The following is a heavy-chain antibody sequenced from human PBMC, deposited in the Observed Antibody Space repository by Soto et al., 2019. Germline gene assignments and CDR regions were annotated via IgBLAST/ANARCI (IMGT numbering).Heavy chain of an antibody. D-gene: IGHD6-19*01. CDR1: GVTFSKFI. Sequence: QVQLEQSGGEVKKPGSSVKVSCKASGVTFSKFIMTWVRQAPGLGLEWVGGIIPIFGTANYAQKFQGRVTITADESTSTSYLEGSNLRSEDTAVYYCAKVRYSSPMGYYYGMDVWGQGTAVTVSS. V-gene: IGHV1-69*01. CDR3: AKVRYSSPMGYYYGMDV. CDR2: IIPIFGTA. J-gene: IGHJ6*02.